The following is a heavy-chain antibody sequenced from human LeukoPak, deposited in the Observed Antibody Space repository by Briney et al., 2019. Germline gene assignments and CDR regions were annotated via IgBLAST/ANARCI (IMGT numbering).Heavy chain of an antibody. D-gene: IGHD3-16*01. V-gene: IGHV4-39*07. Sequence: PSETLSLTCTVSGGSVSSNNYYWGWIRQPPGKGLEWIGTIYYSGSTYYNPSLKSRLTISVDTSKKQSSLNLTSMTGADTAVYYCARETSQKGAHYMDVWGKGTTVTISS. CDR2: IYYSGST. CDR1: GGSVSSNNYY. CDR3: ARETSQKGAHYMDV. J-gene: IGHJ6*03.